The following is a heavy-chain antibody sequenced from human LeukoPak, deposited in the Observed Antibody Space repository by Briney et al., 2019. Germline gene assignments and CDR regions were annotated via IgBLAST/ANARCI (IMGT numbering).Heavy chain of an antibody. V-gene: IGHV3-74*01. Sequence: GGSLRLSCVASGFNFSTYWMHWVRQAPGKGLVWVSCISINGSSTAYADSVKGRFTISRDNAKNTLYLQMNSLRAEDTAVYYCARPTEMATIRDAFDIWGQGTMVTVSS. CDR1: GFNFSTYW. CDR2: ISINGSST. CDR3: ARPTEMATIRDAFDI. D-gene: IGHD5-24*01. J-gene: IGHJ3*02.